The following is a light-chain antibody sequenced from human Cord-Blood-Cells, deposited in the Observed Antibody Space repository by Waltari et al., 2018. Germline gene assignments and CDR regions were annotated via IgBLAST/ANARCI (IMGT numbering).Light chain of an antibody. V-gene: IGLV2-14*01. J-gene: IGLJ1*01. CDR1: SSDVGGYNY. CDR3: SSYTSSSTPYV. CDR2: DVS. Sequence: QSALTQPASVSGSPGQSITISCTGTSSDVGGYNYVSWYQQHPGKAPKLMIYDVSKRPSGVSNCFSGSKSGNTASLTISGLQAEDEADYYCSSYTSSSTPYVFGTGTKVTVL.